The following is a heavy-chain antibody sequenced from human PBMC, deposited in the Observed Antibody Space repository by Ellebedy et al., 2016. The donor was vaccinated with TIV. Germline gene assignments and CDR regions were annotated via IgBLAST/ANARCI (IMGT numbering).Heavy chain of an antibody. Sequence: PGGSLRLSCAASGFTFSTYGMHWVRQAPGKGLEWVALISYDGSNIFYADYVKGRFTISRDNSKNTLYLQMNSLRGEDTAVYYSAQGYGTYFLQYYFDTWGQGTLVTASS. D-gene: IGHD1-26*01. V-gene: IGHV3-30*18. CDR2: ISYDGSNI. CDR3: AQGYGTYFLQYYFDT. CDR1: GFTFSTYG. J-gene: IGHJ4*02.